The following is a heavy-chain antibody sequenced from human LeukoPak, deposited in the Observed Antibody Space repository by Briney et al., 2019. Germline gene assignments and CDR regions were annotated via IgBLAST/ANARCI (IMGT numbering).Heavy chain of an antibody. CDR1: GYTFTRHH. D-gene: IGHD4-17*01. J-gene: IGHJ3*02. Sequence: ASVKVSCKASGYTFTRHHLHWVQQAPGQGLEWMSSINPKNGGTNTAQKFQGRVTMTRDTSITTAYMELSRLTSDDTAVYYCARVLENDYGDFAAFDIWGQGTLVTVSS. CDR3: ARVLENDYGDFAAFDI. V-gene: IGHV1-2*02. CDR2: INPKNGGT.